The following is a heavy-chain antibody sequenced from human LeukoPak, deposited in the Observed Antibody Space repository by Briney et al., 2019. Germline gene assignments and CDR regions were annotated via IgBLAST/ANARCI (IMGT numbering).Heavy chain of an antibody. Sequence: GGSLRLSCAASGFIFSDSTIHWVRQASGKGLEWVGRTRAKANGYETGYTASVKGRFTISRDNAKNSLYLQMNSLRAEDSAEYYCAKSLLTTATGTGRAFDIWGQGTMVTVSA. V-gene: IGHV3-73*01. D-gene: IGHD1-1*01. J-gene: IGHJ3*02. CDR1: GFIFSDST. CDR2: TRAKANGYET. CDR3: AKSLLTTATGTGRAFDI.